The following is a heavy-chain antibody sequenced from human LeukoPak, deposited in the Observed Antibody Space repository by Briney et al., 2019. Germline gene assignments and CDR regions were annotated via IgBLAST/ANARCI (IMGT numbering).Heavy chain of an antibody. Sequence: SETLSLTCAVSGGSISSGGYSWSWIRQPPGKGLEWIGYIYHSGSTYYSPSLKSRVTISVDRSKNQFSLKLSSVTAADTAVYYCARRKRGFGELELDYWGQGTLVTVSS. D-gene: IGHD3-10*01. CDR3: ARRKRGFGELELDY. CDR2: IYHSGST. V-gene: IGHV4-30-2*01. CDR1: GGSISSGGYS. J-gene: IGHJ4*02.